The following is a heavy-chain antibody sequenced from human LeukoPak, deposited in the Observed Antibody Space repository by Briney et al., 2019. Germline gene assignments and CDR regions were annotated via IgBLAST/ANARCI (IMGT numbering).Heavy chain of an antibody. CDR2: ITHSSGTI. CDR3: ARVRGSSLAFWHFDL. D-gene: IGHD6-13*01. Sequence: GGSLRLSCAASGFTFSPYSMIWVRRAPGKGLEWLSYITHSSGTIHQADSVKGRFTISRDNAKNSLYLQMHSLRAEDTAVYYCARVRGSSLAFWHFDLWGRGTLVTVSS. J-gene: IGHJ2*01. CDR1: GFTFSPYS. V-gene: IGHV3-48*04.